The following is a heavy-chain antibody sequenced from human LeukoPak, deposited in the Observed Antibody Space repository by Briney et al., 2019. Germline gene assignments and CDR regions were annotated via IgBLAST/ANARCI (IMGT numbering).Heavy chain of an antibody. CDR1: GYTFTNYG. CDR2: ISPYNGNT. CDR3: ARDRGYYDSSGYEGAFDI. V-gene: IGHV1-18*01. J-gene: IGHJ3*02. D-gene: IGHD3-22*01. Sequence: ASVKVSCKASGYTFTNYGIIWVRQAPGQGLEWMGWISPYNGNTNSAQTFKGSVTMHTDTSTTTAYMDLRSLRSDDTAVYYCARDRGYYDSSGYEGAFDIWGQGTMVTVSS.